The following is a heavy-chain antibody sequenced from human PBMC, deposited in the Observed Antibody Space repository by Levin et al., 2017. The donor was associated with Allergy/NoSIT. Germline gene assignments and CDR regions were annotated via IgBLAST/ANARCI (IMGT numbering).Heavy chain of an antibody. J-gene: IGHJ3*02. CDR3: AKLFTGITSADDALDI. Sequence: PGGSLRLSCAASGFTFSNYGVHWVRQAPGKGLEWVAVISYNGRSQYYADSVKGRFTISRDNSKNTLYLQLNSLGTEDTAIYYCAKLFTGITSADDALDIWGQGTLVTVSS. CDR2: ISYNGRSQ. D-gene: IGHD6-13*01. CDR1: GFTFSNYG. V-gene: IGHV3-30*18.